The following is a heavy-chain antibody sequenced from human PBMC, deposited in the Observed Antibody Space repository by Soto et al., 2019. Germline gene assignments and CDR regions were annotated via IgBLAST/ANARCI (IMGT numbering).Heavy chain of an antibody. CDR2: ISASGGTT. CDR3: AKRGIEVAGKYRWFDP. Sequence: EVQLLESGGGLVQPGGSLSLSCAASGFTFNYYAMTWVRQAPGKGLEWVSTISASGGTTYYADSVKGRFTISRDNSKNXLYLQMNSLRAADTAVYYCAKRGIEVAGKYRWFDPWGQGTLVTVSS. CDR1: GFTFNYYA. D-gene: IGHD6-19*01. J-gene: IGHJ5*02. V-gene: IGHV3-23*01.